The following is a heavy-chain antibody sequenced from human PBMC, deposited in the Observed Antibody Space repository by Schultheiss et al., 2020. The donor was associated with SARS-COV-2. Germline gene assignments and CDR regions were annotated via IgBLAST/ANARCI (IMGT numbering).Heavy chain of an antibody. J-gene: IGHJ5*02. D-gene: IGHD2-15*01. CDR3: AKAAATGGWFDP. CDR1: GFTFSSYA. V-gene: IGHV3-30-3*01. CDR2: ISYDGSNK. Sequence: GGSLRLSCAASGFTFSSYAMSWVRQAPGKGLEWVAVISYDGSNKYYADSVKGRFTISRDNSKNTLYLQMNSLRAEDTAVYYCAKAAATGGWFDPWGQGTLVTVSS.